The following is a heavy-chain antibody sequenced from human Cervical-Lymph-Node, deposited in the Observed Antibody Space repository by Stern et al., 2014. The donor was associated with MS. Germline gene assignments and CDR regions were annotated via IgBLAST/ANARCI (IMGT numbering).Heavy chain of an antibody. V-gene: IGHV7-4-1*02. D-gene: IGHD5-18*01. CDR3: ARGTEDTVMAD. J-gene: IGHJ4*02. CDR2: INTKTGNP. CDR1: GYTFTRHA. Sequence: VQLVQSGSELKKPGASVKVSCKSSGYTFTRHAMNWVRQAPGQGLEWMGWINTKTGNPTYAQGLTGRFVFSLDTSVSTAFLQIRSLKAEDTAVYFCARGTEDTVMADWGQGTLVTVSS.